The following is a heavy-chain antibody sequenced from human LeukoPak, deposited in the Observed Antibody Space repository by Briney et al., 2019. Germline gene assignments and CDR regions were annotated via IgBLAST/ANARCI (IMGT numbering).Heavy chain of an antibody. CDR3: ARGPFGGSRWFDP. J-gene: IGHJ5*02. CDR1: GYTFTGYY. CDR2: MNPNSGET. V-gene: IGHV1-8*02. D-gene: IGHD1-26*01. Sequence: ASVKVSCKASGYTFTGYYMHWVRQAPGQGLEWMGWMNPNSGETGYGQKFQGRVTMTRNTSISTAYMELSSLRSEDTAVYYCARGPFGGSRWFDPWGQGTLVTVSS.